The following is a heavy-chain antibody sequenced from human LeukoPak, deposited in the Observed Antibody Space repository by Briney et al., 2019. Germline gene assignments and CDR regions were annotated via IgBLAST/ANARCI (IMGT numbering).Heavy chain of an antibody. Sequence: SGGSLRLSCAASGFTFSSYGMHWVRQAPGKGLEWVAVIWYDGSNKYYADSVKGRFTISRDNSKNTLYLHMNSLRAEDTAVYYCASIIGRSSNEDYWGQGTLVTVSS. V-gene: IGHV3-33*01. CDR2: IWYDGSNK. CDR1: GFTFSSYG. D-gene: IGHD6-13*01. J-gene: IGHJ4*02. CDR3: ASIIGRSSNEDY.